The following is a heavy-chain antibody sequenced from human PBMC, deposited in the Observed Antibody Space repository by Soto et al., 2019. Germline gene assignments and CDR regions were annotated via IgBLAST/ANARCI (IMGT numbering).Heavy chain of an antibody. D-gene: IGHD3-3*01. J-gene: IGHJ6*02. V-gene: IGHV1-2*04. Sequence: ASVKVSCKASGYTFTGYYMHWVRPAPGQGLEWMGWINPNSGGTSYAQKFQGWVTMTRDTSISTAYMELSRLRSDDTAVYYCARGGLRFLEWLQPYYYYGMDVWGQGTTVAVSS. CDR3: ARGGLRFLEWLQPYYYYGMDV. CDR2: INPNSGGT. CDR1: GYTFTGYY.